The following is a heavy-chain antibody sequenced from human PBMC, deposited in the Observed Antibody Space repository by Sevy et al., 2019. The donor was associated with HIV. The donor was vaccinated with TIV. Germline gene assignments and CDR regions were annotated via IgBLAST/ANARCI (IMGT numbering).Heavy chain of an antibody. J-gene: IGHJ4*02. Sequence: ASVKVSCKASGGTFSSYGISWVRQAPGQGLEWMGGIIPILGTVNYAQTFQGRVTITADKSTKTAYMELSSLRSEDTAVYYCARGGGNGWYYFDYWGQETLVTVSS. V-gene: IGHV1-69*10. D-gene: IGHD6-19*01. CDR2: IIPILGTV. CDR3: ARGGGNGWYYFDY. CDR1: GGTFSSYG.